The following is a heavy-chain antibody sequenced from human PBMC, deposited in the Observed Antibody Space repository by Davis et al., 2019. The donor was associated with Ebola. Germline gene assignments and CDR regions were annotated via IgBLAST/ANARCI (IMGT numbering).Heavy chain of an antibody. CDR3: ARGNDDYLSLDY. V-gene: IGHV4-34*01. D-gene: IGHD4-17*01. CDR2: TSHHPDYT. CDR1: GGSFTDYF. J-gene: IGHJ4*02. Sequence: MPSETLSLTCAVYGGSFTDYFWSRIRQPPGKGLEWIGETSHHPDYTNYSPSFGGRVTISVDSSKNQFSLKIHSVTAADTAVYYCARGNDDYLSLDYWGQGTLITVSS.